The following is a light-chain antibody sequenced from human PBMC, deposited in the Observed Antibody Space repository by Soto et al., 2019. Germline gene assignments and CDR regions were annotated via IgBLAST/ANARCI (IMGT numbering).Light chain of an antibody. CDR2: WAS. J-gene: IGKJ4*01. Sequence: DIVMTQSPDSLAVSLGERATINCKSSQSVLSSSDNRNYLTWYQQRPGQHPKLLIYWASTRESGVPDRFSGSGSGTDFTLTISSLQAEDVAVYYCQQFYSIPFTFGGGTKVEI. CDR1: QSVLSSSDNRNY. CDR3: QQFYSIPFT. V-gene: IGKV4-1*01.